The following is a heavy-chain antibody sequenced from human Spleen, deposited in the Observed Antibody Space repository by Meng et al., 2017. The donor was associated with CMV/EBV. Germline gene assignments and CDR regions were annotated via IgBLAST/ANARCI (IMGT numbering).Heavy chain of an antibody. J-gene: IGHJ4*02. Sequence: SGFTFGSDGMSWVRQAPGKGLEWVSVVYSVGSSTYSADSVKGRFTISRDNSKNTLYLQMNSLRAEDTAVYYCAKSLFGGVVGPLFDYWGQGTLVTVSS. D-gene: IGHD2-2*01. CDR1: GFTFGSDG. CDR2: VYSVGSST. CDR3: AKSLFGGVVGPLFDY. V-gene: IGHV3-23*03.